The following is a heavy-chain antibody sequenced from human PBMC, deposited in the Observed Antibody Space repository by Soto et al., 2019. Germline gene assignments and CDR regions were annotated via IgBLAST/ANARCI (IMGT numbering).Heavy chain of an antibody. D-gene: IGHD3-10*01. J-gene: IGHJ6*02. CDR2: IIPIFGTA. CDR1: GGTFSSYA. Sequence: QVQLVQSGAEVKKPGSSVKVSCKASGGTFSSYAISWVRQAPGQGLEWMGGIIPIFGTANYAQKFQGRVTITADESTSPDYMELSSLRSEDTAVYYGGRGNRGVIRSTGCGMDVWVQGATVTVSS. CDR3: GRGNRGVIRSTGCGMDV. V-gene: IGHV1-69*01.